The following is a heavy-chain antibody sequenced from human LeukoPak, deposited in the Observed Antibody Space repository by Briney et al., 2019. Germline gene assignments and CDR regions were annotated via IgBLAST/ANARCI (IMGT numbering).Heavy chain of an antibody. V-gene: IGHV3-9*01. Sequence: GRSLRLSCAASGFTFDDYAMHWVRQAPGKGLEWVSGISWNSGSIGYADSVKGRFTISRDNAKNSLYLQMNSLRAEDTALYYCTTEMVRGVIIRGEYYFDYWGQGTLVTVSS. CDR3: TTEMVRGVIIRGEYYFDY. CDR2: ISWNSGSI. CDR1: GFTFDDYA. D-gene: IGHD3-10*01. J-gene: IGHJ4*02.